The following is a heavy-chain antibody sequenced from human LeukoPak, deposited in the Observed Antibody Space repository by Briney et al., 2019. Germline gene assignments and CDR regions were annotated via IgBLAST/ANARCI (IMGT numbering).Heavy chain of an antibody. J-gene: IGHJ4*02. D-gene: IGHD2-15*01. CDR2: ISNSGSSK. V-gene: IGHV3-48*03. CDR3: ASLTVTGGSLSDY. Sequence: GGSLRLSCVASGFTFSNYDMNWVRQVPGKGLEWVSYISNSGSSKYYVDSVKGRFTISRDNDKNSLYLQMNSLRAEDTAVYYCASLTVTGGSLSDYWGEGPLVTVPS. CDR1: GFTFSNYD.